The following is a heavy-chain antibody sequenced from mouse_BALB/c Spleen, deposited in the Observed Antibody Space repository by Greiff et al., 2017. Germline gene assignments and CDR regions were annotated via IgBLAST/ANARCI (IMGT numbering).Heavy chain of an antibody. Sequence: EVQLVESGGGLVQPGGSRKLSCAASGFTFSSFGMHWVRQAPEKGLEWVAYISSGSSTIYYADTVKGRFTISRDNPKNTLFLQMTSLRSEDTAMYYCARGAYYGSRNFDYWGQGTTLTVSS. V-gene: IGHV5-17*02. CDR1: GFTFSSFG. CDR2: ISSGSSTI. D-gene: IGHD1-1*01. CDR3: ARGAYYGSRNFDY. J-gene: IGHJ2*01.